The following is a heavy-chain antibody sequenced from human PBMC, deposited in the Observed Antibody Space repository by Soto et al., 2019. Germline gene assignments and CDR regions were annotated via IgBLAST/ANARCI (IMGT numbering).Heavy chain of an antibody. V-gene: IGHV5-51*01. Sequence: ESLKISCKGSRYSFTSYWIVLVRQMPGKGLEWMGVIYPGDSDTRYSPSFQGQVTISADKSISTAYLQWSSLKASDTAMYYCARHRKQQLANWFDPWGQGTLVTVSS. CDR3: ARHRKQQLANWFDP. J-gene: IGHJ5*02. CDR2: IYPGDSDT. CDR1: RYSFTSYW. D-gene: IGHD6-13*01.